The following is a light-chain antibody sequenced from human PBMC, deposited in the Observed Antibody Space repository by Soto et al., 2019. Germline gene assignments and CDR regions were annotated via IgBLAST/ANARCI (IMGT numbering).Light chain of an antibody. CDR2: DAS. Sequence: DIQMTQSPSTLSASVGDRVTITCRASQSISSWLAWYQQKPGKAPKLLIYDASSLESGVPSRFSGSGSVTDFTLSVSSLYPDYFATYYSQQYNSSATFGHGNMVEIE. J-gene: IGKJ1*01. CDR3: QQYNSSAT. CDR1: QSISSW. V-gene: IGKV1-5*01.